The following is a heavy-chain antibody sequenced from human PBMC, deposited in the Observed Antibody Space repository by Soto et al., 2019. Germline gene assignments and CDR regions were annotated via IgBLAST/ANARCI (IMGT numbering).Heavy chain of an antibody. Sequence: EVQLVESGGGLVQPGRSLRLSCAASGFTFDDYAMHWVRQAPGKGLEWVSGISWNSGSIGYADSMKGRFTISRDNAKNSLYLQMNSLRAEDTALYYCAKDPTDYYYYGMDVWGQGTTVTVSS. CDR1: GFTFDDYA. CDR3: AKDPTDYYYYGMDV. V-gene: IGHV3-9*01. J-gene: IGHJ6*02. CDR2: ISWNSGSI.